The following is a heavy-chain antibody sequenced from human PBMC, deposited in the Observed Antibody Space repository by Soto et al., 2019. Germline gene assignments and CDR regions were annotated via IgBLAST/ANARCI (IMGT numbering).Heavy chain of an antibody. CDR3: ARDAPTPDSSGQTSMGWFDP. CDR1: GGSISSGGYY. CDR2: IYYSGST. D-gene: IGHD3-22*01. V-gene: IGHV4-31*03. J-gene: IGHJ5*02. Sequence: QVQLQESGPGLVKPSQTLSLTCTVSGGSISSGGYYWSWIRQHPGKGLEWIGYIYYSGSTYYNPSLKRRVTISVDTSKNQFSLKLSSVTAADTAVYYCARDAPTPDSSGQTSMGWFDPWGQGTLVTVSS.